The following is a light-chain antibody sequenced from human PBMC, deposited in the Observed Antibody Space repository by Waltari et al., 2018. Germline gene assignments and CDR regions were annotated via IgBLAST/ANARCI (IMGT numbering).Light chain of an antibody. CDR2: GTS. Sequence: DIVLTQSPVTLSLSPAARATLSCRASPSVSSISLTWYQQRPGQAPRLVIYGTSIRATDIPDRFSGSGSGTDFTLTISRLEPEDFAVYVCQHYDGSAVTFGGGTKVEIK. J-gene: IGKJ4*01. V-gene: IGKV3-20*01. CDR3: QHYDGSAVT. CDR1: PSVSSIS.